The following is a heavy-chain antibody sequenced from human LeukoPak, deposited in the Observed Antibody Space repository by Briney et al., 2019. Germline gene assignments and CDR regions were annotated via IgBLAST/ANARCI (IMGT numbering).Heavy chain of an antibody. CDR2: IYYSGST. J-gene: IGHJ6*03. V-gene: IGHV4-59*08. D-gene: IGHD5-12*01. CDR3: ARATSSYFYYMDV. CDR1: GGSISSYY. Sequence: SETLSLTCTVSGGSISSYYWSWIRQPPGKGLEWIGYIYYSGSTNYNPSLKSRVTISADTSKNQFSLNVSSVTAADTAVYYCARATSSYFYYMDVWGKGTTVTISS.